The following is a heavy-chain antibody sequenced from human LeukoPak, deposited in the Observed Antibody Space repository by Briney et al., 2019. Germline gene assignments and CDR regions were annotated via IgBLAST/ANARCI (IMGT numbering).Heavy chain of an antibody. Sequence: SGPTLVNPTQTLTLTCTFSGFSLSTRGMCVSWIRQPPGKALEWLARIDWDDDKYYSTSLKTRLTVSKDTSKNQVVLTMTNMDLVDTATYYCVRTRPAAGDFDYWGQGTLVTVSS. CDR1: GFSLSTRGMC. V-gene: IGHV2-70*11. CDR2: IDWDDDK. CDR3: VRTRPAAGDFDY. D-gene: IGHD6-13*01. J-gene: IGHJ4*02.